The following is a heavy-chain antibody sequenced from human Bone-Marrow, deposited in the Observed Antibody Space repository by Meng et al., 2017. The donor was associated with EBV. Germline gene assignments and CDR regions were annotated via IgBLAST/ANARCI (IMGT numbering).Heavy chain of an antibody. CDR2: VHYTGST. CDR3: ARPFPSWQSPRLDPFGA. V-gene: IGHV4-39*01. Sequence: LQLRASGPDQVKPSETLSLTCTVSGDSISSFYYWGWIRQPPGRGLEWIGSVHYTGSTYYSPSLKSRVTVSVDTSKNQFSLRLTSVTAADTAVYYCARPFPSWQSPRLDPFGAWGQGTLVTVSS. CDR1: GDSISSFYY. D-gene: IGHD6-19*01. J-gene: IGHJ5*02.